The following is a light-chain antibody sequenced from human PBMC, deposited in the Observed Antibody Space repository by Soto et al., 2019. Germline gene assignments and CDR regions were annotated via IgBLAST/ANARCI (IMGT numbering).Light chain of an antibody. Sequence: DIVLTQSPATLSLSPGERATLSCRASQSVSRYLAWYQQKPGQAPRLLIYDASNRATGIPARFSGSGSGTDFTLSISSLEPEDFAVYYCQQRSIWLTFGGGTKVDIK. V-gene: IGKV3-11*01. J-gene: IGKJ4*01. CDR2: DAS. CDR3: QQRSIWLT. CDR1: QSVSRY.